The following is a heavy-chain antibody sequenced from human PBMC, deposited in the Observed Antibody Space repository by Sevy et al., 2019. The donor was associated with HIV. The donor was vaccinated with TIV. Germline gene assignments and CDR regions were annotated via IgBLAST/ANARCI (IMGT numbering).Heavy chain of an antibody. CDR2: ISTYNDDT. Sequence: ASVKVSCKASGYTFTSHGISWVPQAPGQGLEWVGWISTYNDDTKYAQKVQGRVTMTTDTSTTTVFMELRSLRSDDTAIYYCARDLPPLDYYGSGSYYTSDYWGQRTLVTVSS. J-gene: IGHJ4*02. CDR1: GYTFTSHG. CDR3: ARDLPPLDYYGSGSYYTSDY. D-gene: IGHD3-10*01. V-gene: IGHV1-18*01.